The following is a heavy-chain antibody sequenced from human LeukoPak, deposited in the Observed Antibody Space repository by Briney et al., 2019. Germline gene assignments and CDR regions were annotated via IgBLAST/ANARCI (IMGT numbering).Heavy chain of an antibody. Sequence: GGSLRLSCAASGFTFSNYAMSWVRQAPGKGRVWVSGISGSGGSTYYAVSVKGRFTISRDNSKNTLYLQMNSLRAEDTAVYHCAKDLNDYGDYAVWFGPWGQGTLVTVSS. J-gene: IGHJ5*02. D-gene: IGHD4-17*01. CDR3: AKDLNDYGDYAVWFGP. CDR2: ISGSGGST. V-gene: IGHV3-23*01. CDR1: GFTFSNYA.